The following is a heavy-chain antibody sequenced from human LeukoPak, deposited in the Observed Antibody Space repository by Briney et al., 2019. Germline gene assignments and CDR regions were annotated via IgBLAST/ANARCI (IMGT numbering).Heavy chain of an antibody. V-gene: IGHV4-39*01. CDR3: ARVYYYDSSGYFYYFEY. J-gene: IGHJ4*02. CDR1: GASISSSSYY. CDR2: IYYSGST. Sequence: SETLSLTCTVSGASISSSSYYWGWIRQPPRKGLEWIGSIYYSGSTYNNPSLKSRVTMSVDTSKNQFSLKLTAVTAADTAVYYCARVYYYDSSGYFYYFEYWGQGTLVTVSS. D-gene: IGHD3-22*01.